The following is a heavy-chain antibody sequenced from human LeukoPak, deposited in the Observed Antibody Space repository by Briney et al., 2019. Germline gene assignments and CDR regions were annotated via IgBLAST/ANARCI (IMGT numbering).Heavy chain of an antibody. J-gene: IGHJ4*02. D-gene: IGHD3-22*01. Sequence: GGSLRLSCAASGFTFSNYWMSWVRQAPGKGLEWVSFISSSSSYIYYADSVKGRFTISRDNAKNSLYLQMNSLRAEDTAVYYCAGEYYYDSSAYPPIDYWGQGTLVTVSS. CDR2: ISSSSSYI. CDR1: GFTFSNYW. CDR3: AGEYYYDSSAYPPIDY. V-gene: IGHV3-21*01.